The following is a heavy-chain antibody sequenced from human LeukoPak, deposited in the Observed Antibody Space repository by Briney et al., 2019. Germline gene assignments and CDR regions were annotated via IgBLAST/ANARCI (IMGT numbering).Heavy chain of an antibody. CDR1: GYIFTTYD. D-gene: IGHD7-27*01. CDR3: ARRKFLGWFDP. Sequence: ASVKVSCKASGYIFTTYDIGWVRQATGQGLEWMGWLNPNSGNAGYAQKFQGRVTISSNTSISTAYMELSSLRSDDTAIYYCARRKFLGWFDPWGQGTLVTVSS. J-gene: IGHJ5*02. V-gene: IGHV1-8*03. CDR2: LNPNSGNA.